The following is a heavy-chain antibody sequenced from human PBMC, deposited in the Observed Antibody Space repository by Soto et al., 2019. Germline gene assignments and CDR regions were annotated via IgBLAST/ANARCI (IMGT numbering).Heavy chain of an antibody. D-gene: IGHD3-10*01. Sequence: QVQLVESGGGVVQPGRSLRLSCGASGFPFTSYGMHWVREGPGKGLEWPAVISYDGSNKFYADSVKGRFTISRDNSKNTLYLQMNSLRPEDTALYYCVGGQFYFDYRGQGTLVIVS. CDR1: GFPFTSYG. J-gene: IGHJ4*02. CDR2: ISYDGSNK. V-gene: IGHV3-30*03. CDR3: VGGQFYFDY.